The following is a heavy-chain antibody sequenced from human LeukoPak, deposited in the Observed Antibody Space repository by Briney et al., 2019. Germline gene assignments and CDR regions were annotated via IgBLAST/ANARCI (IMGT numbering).Heavy chain of an antibody. CDR3: ARVNVGYYTNYYYGMDV. CDR2: ISAYNGNT. D-gene: IGHD3-3*01. V-gene: IGHV1-18*01. CDR1: GYTFTSYG. J-gene: IGHJ6*02. Sequence: ASVKVSCKASGYTFTSYGISWVRQAPGQGLEWMGWISAYNGNTNYAQKLQGRVTMTTDTSTSTAYMELRSLRSDDTAVYYCARVNVGYYTNYYYGMDVWGQGATVTVS.